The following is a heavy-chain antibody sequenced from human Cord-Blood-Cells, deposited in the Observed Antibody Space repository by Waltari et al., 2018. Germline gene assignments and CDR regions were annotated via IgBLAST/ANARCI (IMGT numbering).Heavy chain of an antibody. J-gene: IGHJ4*02. CDR2: INPNSGGT. CDR3: ARADIAAAGPVNFDY. CDR1: GYTLTGYY. Sequence: QVQLVQSGAEVKKPGASVKVSCKASGYTLTGYYMQWVRQAPGQGLEWMGWINPNSGGTNYAQKFQGRVTMTRDTSISTAYMELSRLRSDDTAVYYCARADIAAAGPVNFDYWGQGTLVTVSS. D-gene: IGHD6-13*01. V-gene: IGHV1-2*02.